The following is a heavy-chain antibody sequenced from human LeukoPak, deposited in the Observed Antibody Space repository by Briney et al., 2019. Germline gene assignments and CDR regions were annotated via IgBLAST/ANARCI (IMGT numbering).Heavy chain of an antibody. CDR1: GGSFSGYY. V-gene: IGHV4-34*01. CDR2: INHSGST. CDR3: ARHHAMTTLDY. D-gene: IGHD4-11*01. J-gene: IGHJ4*02. Sequence: SETLSLTCAVYGGSFSGYYWSWIRQPPGKGLEWIGEINHSGSTNYNPSLKSRVTISVDTSKNQFSLKLSSVTAADTAVYYCARHHAMTTLDYWGQGTLVTVSS.